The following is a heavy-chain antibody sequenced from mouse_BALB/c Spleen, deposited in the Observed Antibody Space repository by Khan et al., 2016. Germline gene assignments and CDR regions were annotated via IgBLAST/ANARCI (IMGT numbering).Heavy chain of an antibody. CDR1: GFTFTDYY. J-gene: IGHJ4*01. CDR3: ARVDYDYAMDY. CDR2: IRNKANGYTT. Sequence: EVQLVESGGGLVQPGGSLRLSCATSGFTFTDYYMSWVRQPPGKALEWLGFIRNKANGYTTEYSASVKGRFTISRDNSQSILYLQMNTLRAEDSAIYYCARVDYDYAMDYWGQGTSVTVSS. D-gene: IGHD2-4*01. V-gene: IGHV7-3*02.